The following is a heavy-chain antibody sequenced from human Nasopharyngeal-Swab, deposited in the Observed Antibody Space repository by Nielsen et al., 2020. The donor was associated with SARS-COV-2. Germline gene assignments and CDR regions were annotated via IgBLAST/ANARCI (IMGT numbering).Heavy chain of an antibody. D-gene: IGHD3-22*01. CDR2: TPSSGTT. Sequence: SETLSLTCTVSGGSISPSYWSWIRQHTGQGLNRIGYTPSSGTTNYNPSLKSRVTISVDTSKNQFSLKLSSVTAADTAVYYCARDHSYYDSNGYYFDYWGLGTLVTVSS. J-gene: IGHJ4*02. CDR3: ARDHSYYDSNGYYFDY. CDR1: GGSISPSY. V-gene: IGHV4-59*01.